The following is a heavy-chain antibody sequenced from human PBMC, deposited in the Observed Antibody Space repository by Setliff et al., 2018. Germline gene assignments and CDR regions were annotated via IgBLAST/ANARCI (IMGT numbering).Heavy chain of an antibody. V-gene: IGHV3-7*01. CDR2: IKKDGSIK. CDR1: GFTFSTHS. J-gene: IGHJ4*02. Sequence: PGGSLRLSCAASGFTFSTHSMNWVRQAPGKGLEWVANIKKDGSIKYYLDSVRGRFTISRDNAENSLTLQMNSLRVEDTAVYYCSRDLQGSGDYVVDYWGQGTLVTVSS. D-gene: IGHD4-17*01. CDR3: SRDLQGSGDYVVDY.